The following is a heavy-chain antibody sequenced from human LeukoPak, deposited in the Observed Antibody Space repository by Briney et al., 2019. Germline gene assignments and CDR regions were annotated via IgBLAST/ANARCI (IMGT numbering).Heavy chain of an antibody. CDR1: GCTFTGYY. CDR2: INPNSGGT. V-gene: IGHV1-2*02. Sequence: GASVKVSCKASGCTFTGYYMHWVRQAPGQGLEWMGWINPNSGGTNYAQKFQGRVTMTRDTSISTAYMELSRLRSDDTAVYYCARGGAELIPPLLWFGEFPFDYWGQGTLVTVSS. CDR3: ARGGAELIPPLLWFGEFPFDY. J-gene: IGHJ4*02. D-gene: IGHD3-10*01.